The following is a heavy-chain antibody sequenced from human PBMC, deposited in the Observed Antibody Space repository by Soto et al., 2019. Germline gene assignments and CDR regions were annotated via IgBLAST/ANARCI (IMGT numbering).Heavy chain of an antibody. CDR3: VVEQGRTARTDDKYYYYALDV. Sequence: SETLSLTCEVSGVSVSNRTHYWTWIRQPPGKGLEWIGFLYYGGTNYNPPLKSRLTIALDTSKNQISLNLSSVTAADTAVYYCVVEQGRTARTDDKYYYYALDVWGQGTTVTVSS. D-gene: IGHD2-15*01. CDR1: GVSVSNRTHY. V-gene: IGHV4-61*01. J-gene: IGHJ6*02. CDR2: LYYGGT.